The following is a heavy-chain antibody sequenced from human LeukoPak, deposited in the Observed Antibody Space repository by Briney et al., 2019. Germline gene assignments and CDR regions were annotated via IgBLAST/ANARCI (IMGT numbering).Heavy chain of an antibody. CDR2: INHSGST. CDR1: GGSFSGYY. V-gene: IGHV4-34*01. J-gene: IGHJ3*02. D-gene: IGHD2-2*01. Sequence: SETLSLTCALYGGSFSGYYWSWIRQPPGKGLEWIGEINHSGSTNYNPSLKSPVTISVDTSKNQFSLKLSSVTAADTAVYYCARGGDPRYCSSTSCFFYAFDIWGQGTMVTVSS. CDR3: ARGGDPRYCSSTSCFFYAFDI.